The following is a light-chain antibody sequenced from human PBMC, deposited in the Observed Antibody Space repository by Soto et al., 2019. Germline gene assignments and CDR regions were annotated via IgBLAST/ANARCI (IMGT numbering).Light chain of an antibody. CDR3: SSYAGSSNV. CDR2: EVS. J-gene: IGLJ1*01. Sequence: QSVLTQPASVSGSPGQSITISCTGTTNDVGDYNYVAWYQQHSGKVPRLMIYEVSNRPPGVSYRFSGSKSGNTASLTVSGLQAEDEADYYCSSYAGSSNVFGTGTKLTVL. V-gene: IGLV2-14*01. CDR1: TNDVGDYNY.